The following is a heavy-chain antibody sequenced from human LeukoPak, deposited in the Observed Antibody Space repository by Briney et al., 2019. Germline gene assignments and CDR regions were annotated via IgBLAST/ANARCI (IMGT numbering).Heavy chain of an antibody. CDR2: IRYDGSNK. J-gene: IGHJ4*02. V-gene: IGHV3-30*02. Sequence: GGSLRLSCAASGFTFSSYGMHWVRQAPGKGLEWVAFIRYDGSNKYYADSVKGRFTISRDNSKNTLYLQMNSLRAEDTAVYYGARERGQCSGDCNDYWGQGILVTVSS. D-gene: IGHD2-21*02. CDR1: GFTFSSYG. CDR3: ARERGQCSGDCNDY.